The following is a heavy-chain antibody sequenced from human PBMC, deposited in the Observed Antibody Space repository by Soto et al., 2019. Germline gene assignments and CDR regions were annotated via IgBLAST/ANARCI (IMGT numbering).Heavy chain of an antibody. CDR2: IYYSGST. CDR1: GGSISSYY. Sequence: SETLSLTCTVSGGSISSYYWSWIRQPPGKGLEWIGYIYYSGSTNYNPSLKSRVTISVDTSKNQFSLKLSSVTAADTAVYYCARDQGEWDSGLGGMDVWGPGTTLTVSS. D-gene: IGHD6-19*01. J-gene: IGHJ6*02. V-gene: IGHV4-59*01. CDR3: ARDQGEWDSGLGGMDV.